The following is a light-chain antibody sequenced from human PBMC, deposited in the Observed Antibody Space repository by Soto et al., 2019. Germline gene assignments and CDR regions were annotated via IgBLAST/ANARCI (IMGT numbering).Light chain of an antibody. Sequence: DIQMTQSPSTLSGSVGDRVTITCRASQTISSWLSWYQHRPGKAPTLLIYAASSLQSGVPSRFRGSGYVTDFALTITSLQPEDFATYYCQQSYNSPPITFGQGTRLEI. J-gene: IGKJ5*01. CDR3: QQSYNSPPIT. V-gene: IGKV1-39*01. CDR1: QTISSW. CDR2: AAS.